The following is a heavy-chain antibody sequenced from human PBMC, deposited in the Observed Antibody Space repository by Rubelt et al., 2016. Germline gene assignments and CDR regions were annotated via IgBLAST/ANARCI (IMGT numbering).Heavy chain of an antibody. CDR1: GYRFTRST. J-gene: IGHJ5*01. V-gene: IGHV5-51*01. D-gene: IGHD2-2*01. Sequence: EVQLVQSGAEVKKPGESLMISCQTSGYRFTRSTIGWVRQMPGEGLEWMGVIHPGDSIIRYNPSFQAQVTISVDKSISTAYMQCGSLKGAETATYFCARQPAEGWFDSWGQGTLVTVSS. CDR2: IHPGDSII. CDR3: ARQPAEGWFDS.